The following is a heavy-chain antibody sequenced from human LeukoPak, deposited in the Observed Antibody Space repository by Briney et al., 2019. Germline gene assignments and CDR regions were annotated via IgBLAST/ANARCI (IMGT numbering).Heavy chain of an antibody. CDR2: INHSGST. J-gene: IGHJ5*02. D-gene: IGHD3-3*01. V-gene: IGHV4-34*01. Sequence: SETLSLTCAVYGVSFSGYYWSWIRQPPGKGLEWIGEINHSGSTNYNPSLKSRVTISVDTSKNQFSLKLSSVTAADTAVYYCARGKTRITIFGVVTHNWFDPWGQGTLVTVSS. CDR1: GVSFSGYY. CDR3: ARGKTRITIFGVVTHNWFDP.